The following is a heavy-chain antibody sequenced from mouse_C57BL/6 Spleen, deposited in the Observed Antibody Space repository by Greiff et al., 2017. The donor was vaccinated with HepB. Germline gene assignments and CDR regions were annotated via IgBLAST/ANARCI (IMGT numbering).Heavy chain of an antibody. CDR3: ARRRGVYDVDY. CDR1: VFSLSTFGMG. CDR2: IYWDEDK. Sequence: QVTLKESGPGILQPSQTLSLTCSFSVFSLSTFGMGVSWIRQPSGKGLEWLAHIYWDEDKHYKPSLKSRLTISKDTSNNQVFLKITTVDTADTATYYSARRRGVYDVDYWGQGTSVTVSS. V-gene: IGHV8-9*01. J-gene: IGHJ4*01.